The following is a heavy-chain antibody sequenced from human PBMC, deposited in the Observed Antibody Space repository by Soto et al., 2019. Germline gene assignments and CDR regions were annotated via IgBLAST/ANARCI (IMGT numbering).Heavy chain of an antibody. D-gene: IGHD6-13*01. J-gene: IGHJ6*02. CDR3: ARDRYSSSWSSLLYGMDV. CDR1: GGSFSGYY. CDR2: INHSGST. V-gene: IGHV4-34*01. Sequence: SETLSLTCAVYGGSFSGYYWSWIRQPPGKGLEWIGEINHSGSTNYNPSLKSRVTISVDTSKNQFSLKLSSVTAADTAVYYCARDRYSSSWSSLLYGMDVWGQGTTVTVYS.